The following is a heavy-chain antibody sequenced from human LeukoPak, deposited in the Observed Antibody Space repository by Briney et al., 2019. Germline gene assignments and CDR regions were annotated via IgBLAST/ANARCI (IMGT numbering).Heavy chain of an antibody. V-gene: IGHV4-59*01. CDR2: IYYSGST. CDR3: ARVYGGNSPAFDI. J-gene: IGHJ3*02. D-gene: IGHD4-23*01. CDR1: GGSISSYY. Sequence: SETLSLTCTVSGGSISSYYWSWIRQPPGKGLEWIGYIYYSGSTNYNPSLKSRVTISVDTSKNQFSLKLSSVTAADTAVYYCARVYGGNSPAFDIWGQGTMVTVSS.